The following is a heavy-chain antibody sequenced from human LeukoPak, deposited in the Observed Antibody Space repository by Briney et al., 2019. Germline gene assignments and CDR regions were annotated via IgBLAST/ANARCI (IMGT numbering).Heavy chain of an antibody. Sequence: GGSLRLSCAASGFTFNSYSMNWVRQAPGKGLERVSYITSSSGTIYYADSVRGRFTISRDNAKNSLYLQMNSLRAEDTAVYYCAKGLGRYSSGWHKRGYYYYMDVWGKGTTVTVSS. CDR2: ITSSSGTI. V-gene: IGHV3-48*01. CDR1: GFTFNSYS. J-gene: IGHJ6*03. CDR3: AKGLGRYSSGWHKRGYYYYMDV. D-gene: IGHD6-19*01.